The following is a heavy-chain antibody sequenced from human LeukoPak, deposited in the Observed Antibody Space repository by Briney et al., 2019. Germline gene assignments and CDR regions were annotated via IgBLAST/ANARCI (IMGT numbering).Heavy chain of an antibody. CDR2: INHSGST. CDR3: ARVRWDSSSSEDY. Sequence: SETLSLTCAVCGGTFSGYYWSWIRQPPGQGLEWIGEINHSGSTNYNPSLKSRVIISVDTSKNQFSLRLPSVTAADTAVYYCARVRWDSSSSEDYWGQGILVTVSS. D-gene: IGHD6-6*01. J-gene: IGHJ4*02. CDR1: GGTFSGYY. V-gene: IGHV4-34*01.